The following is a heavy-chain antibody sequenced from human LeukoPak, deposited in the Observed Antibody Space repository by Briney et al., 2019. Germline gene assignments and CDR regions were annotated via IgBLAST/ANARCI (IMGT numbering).Heavy chain of an antibody. CDR3: ARDNGGSGWFYFDS. CDR2: INYSGST. J-gene: IGHJ4*02. D-gene: IGHD6-19*01. CDR1: VGSISSYY. V-gene: IGHV4-59*01. Sequence: SETLSLTCTVSVGSISSYYWSWIRQPPGKGLEWIGYINYSGSTNYNPSLKSRVTISVDTSKNQFSLKLTSVTAADTAVYYCARDNGGSGWFYFDSWGQGTLVTVSS.